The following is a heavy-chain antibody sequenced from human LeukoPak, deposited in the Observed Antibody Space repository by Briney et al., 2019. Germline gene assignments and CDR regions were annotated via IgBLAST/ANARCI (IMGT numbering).Heavy chain of an antibody. CDR3: AHRPGVVAARSSFDY. V-gene: IGHV2-5*01. Sequence: SGPTLVNPTQTLTLTCTFSGFSLSTSGVGVGWIRQPPGKALEWLALIYWNDDKRYSPSLKSRLTITKDTSKNQVVLTMTNMDPVDTATYYCAHRPGVVAARSSFDYWGQGTLVTVSS. D-gene: IGHD6-6*01. CDR2: IYWNDDK. J-gene: IGHJ4*02. CDR1: GFSLSTSGVG.